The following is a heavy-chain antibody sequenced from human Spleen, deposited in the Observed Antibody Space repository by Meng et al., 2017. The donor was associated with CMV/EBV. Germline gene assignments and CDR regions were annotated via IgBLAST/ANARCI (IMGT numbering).Heavy chain of an antibody. V-gene: IGHV1-46*01. Sequence: ASVKVSCKASGYTFTSYYMHWVRQAPGQGLEWMGIINPSGGSTSYAQKFQGRVTMTRDTSTSTVYMELSSLRSEDTAVYYCARGIIPDYYFYGMDVWGQGTTVTVSS. CDR3: ARGIIPDYYFYGMDV. D-gene: IGHD2-2*01. CDR2: INPSGGST. J-gene: IGHJ6*02. CDR1: GYTFTSYY.